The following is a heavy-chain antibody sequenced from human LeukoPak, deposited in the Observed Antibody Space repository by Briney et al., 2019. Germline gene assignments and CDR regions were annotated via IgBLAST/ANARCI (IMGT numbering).Heavy chain of an antibody. J-gene: IGHJ4*02. CDR3: ARPRSSGWYLSPLVGGFDY. CDR1: GFTFSDYY. D-gene: IGHD6-19*01. CDR2: ISSSGSTI. Sequence: PGGSLRLSCAASGFTFSDYYMSWIRQAPGKGLEWVSYISSSGSTIYYADSVKGRFTISRDNAKNSLYLQMNSLRAEDTAVYYCARPRSSGWYLSPLVGGFDYWGQGTLVTVSS. V-gene: IGHV3-11*01.